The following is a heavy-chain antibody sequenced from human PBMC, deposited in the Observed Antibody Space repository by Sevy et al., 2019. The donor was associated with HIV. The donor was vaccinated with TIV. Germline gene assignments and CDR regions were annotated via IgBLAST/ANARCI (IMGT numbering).Heavy chain of an antibody. CDR1: GFTFSSYS. V-gene: IGHV3-48*02. Sequence: GGSLRLSCAASGFTFSSYSMNWVRQAPGKGLEWVSYISSSSSTIYYADSVKGRFTISRDNAKDSLYLQMNSLRDEDTAVYYWARDELRGYSRWAEYFQLWGQGTLVTVSS. CDR2: ISSSSSTI. CDR3: ARDELRGYSRWAEYFQL. D-gene: IGHD5-18*01. J-gene: IGHJ1*01.